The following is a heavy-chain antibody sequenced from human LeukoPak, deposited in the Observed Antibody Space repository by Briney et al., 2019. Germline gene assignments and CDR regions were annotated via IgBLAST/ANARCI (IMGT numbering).Heavy chain of an antibody. CDR1: GFTFRTYS. CDR2: ISKSSSYI. V-gene: IGHV3-21*01. Sequence: PGGSLRLSCAVSGFTFRTYSMNWVRQAPGKGLEWVSSISKSSSYIYYADSVKGRFTISRDNAKNSLYLHINSLRAEDTAVYYCARDQTPFYWGQGSLVTVSS. CDR3: ARDQTPFY. J-gene: IGHJ4*02. D-gene: IGHD2-15*01.